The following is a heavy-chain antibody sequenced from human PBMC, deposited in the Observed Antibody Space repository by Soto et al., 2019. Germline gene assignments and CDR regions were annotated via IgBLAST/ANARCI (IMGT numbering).Heavy chain of an antibody. V-gene: IGHV4-39*01. CDR2: IFYPGRS. Sequence: PGKGLEWIGSIFYPGRSYYNPSLKSRVAISVDTSRNEFSLILSSVTAADTAVYYCASRKREEDCSAAICVVGFWGQGTLVTAPQ. D-gene: IGHD2-15*01. J-gene: IGHJ4*02. CDR3: ASRKREEDCSAAICVVGF.